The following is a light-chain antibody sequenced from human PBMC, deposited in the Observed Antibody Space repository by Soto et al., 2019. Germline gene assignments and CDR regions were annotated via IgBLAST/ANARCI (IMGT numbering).Light chain of an antibody. CDR1: QSLLHSNGYNY. V-gene: IGKV2-28*01. CDR3: MQALQSPYT. CDR2: LGS. J-gene: IGKJ2*01. Sequence: DIVMTQSPLSLPVTPGEPASISCRSSQSLLHSNGYNYLDWYLQKPGQSPQLLISLGSNRASGGPARFSGSGSATDCTLNIARVEAEDFGVYYCMQALQSPYTFGPGTKLEIK.